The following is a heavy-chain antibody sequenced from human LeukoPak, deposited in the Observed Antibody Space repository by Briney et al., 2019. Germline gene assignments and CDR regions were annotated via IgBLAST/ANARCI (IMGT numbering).Heavy chain of an antibody. Sequence: SVNVSFKSSVGTFSYYAISWVRQAPGQGLDWMGSIIPILGIANYAQKFQGRVTITADKSTSTAYMELSSLRSEDTAVYYCARDSTVTIEYYYGMDVWGQGTTVTVSS. D-gene: IGHD4-17*01. V-gene: IGHV1-69*04. CDR2: IIPILGIA. CDR1: VGTFSYYA. J-gene: IGHJ6*02. CDR3: ARDSTVTIEYYYGMDV.